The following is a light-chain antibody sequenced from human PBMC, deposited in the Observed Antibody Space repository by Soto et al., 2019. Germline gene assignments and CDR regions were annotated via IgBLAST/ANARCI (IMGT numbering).Light chain of an antibody. CDR1: QSVSGN. V-gene: IGKV3-15*01. J-gene: IGKJ5*01. CDR2: GAA. CDR3: QQYHKRPYT. Sequence: EIEMTQSPATLTVSSGERATLSCRASQSVSGNLAWYQQRLGQAPRILIYGAATRAAGIPARFRGSESGTEFTLTISSLQSEDFAVYYCQQYHKRPYTFGQGTRLEIK.